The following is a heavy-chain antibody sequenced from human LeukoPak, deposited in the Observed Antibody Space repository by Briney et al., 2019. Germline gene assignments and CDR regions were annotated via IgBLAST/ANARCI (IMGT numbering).Heavy chain of an antibody. CDR1: GYTFTSYA. CDR2: INAGNGNT. Sequence: GASVKVSCKASGYTFTSYAMHWVRQAPGQRLEWMGWINAGNGNTKYSQEFQGRVTITRDTSASTAYMELTSLRSEDTAVYYCARGSQNHWNYYYMDVWGKGTTVTVSS. D-gene: IGHD1-14*01. J-gene: IGHJ6*03. V-gene: IGHV1-3*03. CDR3: ARGSQNHWNYYYMDV.